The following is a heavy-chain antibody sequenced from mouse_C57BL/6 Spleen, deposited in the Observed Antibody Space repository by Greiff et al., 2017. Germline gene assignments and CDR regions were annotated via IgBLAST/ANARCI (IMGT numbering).Heavy chain of an antibody. D-gene: IGHD1-1*01. J-gene: IGHJ2*01. Sequence: EVKLMESEGGLVQPGSSMKLSCTASGFTFSDYYMAWVRQVPEKGLEWVANINYDGSSTYYLDSLKSRFIISRDNAKNILYLQMSSLKSEDTATYYCARGEVYYGSSFFDYWGQGTTLTVSS. CDR3: ARGEVYYGSSFFDY. V-gene: IGHV5-16*01. CDR1: GFTFSDYY. CDR2: INYDGSST.